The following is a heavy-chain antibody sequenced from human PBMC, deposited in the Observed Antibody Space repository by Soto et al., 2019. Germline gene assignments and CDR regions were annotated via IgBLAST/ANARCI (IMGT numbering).Heavy chain of an antibody. Sequence: GGSPRLSCAASGFTFSSYGMHWVRQAPGKGLEWVAVIWYDGSNKYYADSVKGRFTISRDNSKNTLYLQMNSLRAEDTAVYYCARGAGYCSSTSCYTNWFDPWGQGTLVTVSS. CDR3: ARGAGYCSSTSCYTNWFDP. D-gene: IGHD2-2*02. J-gene: IGHJ5*02. V-gene: IGHV3-33*01. CDR1: GFTFSSYG. CDR2: IWYDGSNK.